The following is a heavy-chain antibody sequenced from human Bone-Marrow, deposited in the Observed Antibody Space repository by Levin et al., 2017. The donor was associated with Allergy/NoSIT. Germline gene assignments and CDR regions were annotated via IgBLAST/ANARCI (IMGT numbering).Heavy chain of an antibody. Sequence: AGGSLRLSCTGSGFAVSTNYMNWVRQAPGKGLEWVAAIIDDGRNDSYADSVMGRFTIYRDNSKKELFLQMSSLRPEDTAVYYCATEHYYDTNGFHDYWGQGILVTVSS. D-gene: IGHD3-22*01. J-gene: IGHJ4*02. CDR2: IIDDGRND. CDR1: GFAVSTNY. V-gene: IGHV3-30*03. CDR3: ATEHYYDTNGFHDY.